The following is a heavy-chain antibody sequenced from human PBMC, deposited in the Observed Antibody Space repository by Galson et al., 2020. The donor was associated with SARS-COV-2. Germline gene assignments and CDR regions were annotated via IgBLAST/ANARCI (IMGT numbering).Heavy chain of an antibody. D-gene: IGHD3-9*01. CDR1: GFPFSSYG. CDR3: AREGDISAVGGMDV. J-gene: IGHJ6*02. Sequence: GGSLRLSCAASGFPFSSYGMHWVRQAPGKGLEWVAVIWYDGSNQYYADSVKGRFTISRDNSKNTLYLQMNSLRAEATAVYSCAREGDISAVGGMDVWGQGTSVSVSS. V-gene: IGHV3-33*01. CDR2: IWYDGSNQ.